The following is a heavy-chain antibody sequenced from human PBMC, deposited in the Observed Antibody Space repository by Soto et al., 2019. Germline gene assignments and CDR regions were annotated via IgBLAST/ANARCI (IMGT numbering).Heavy chain of an antibody. V-gene: IGHV4-59*12. D-gene: IGHD6-13*01. CDR1: GVSISSYY. CDR3: ARGYLDSSSLDWSDT. CDR2: IYYSGST. Sequence: PSETLSLTCTVSGVSISSYYWSWIRQPPGKGLEWIGYIYYSGSTNYNPSLKSRVTISVDRSKNQFSLKLSSVTAADTAVYYCARGYLDSSSLDWSDTWGQGTLVTVSS. J-gene: IGHJ5*02.